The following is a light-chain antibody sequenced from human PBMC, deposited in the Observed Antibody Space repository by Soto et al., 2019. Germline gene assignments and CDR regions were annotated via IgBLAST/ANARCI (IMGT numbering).Light chain of an antibody. CDR1: QSVSRSY. Sequence: EIVFPQSPGTLALSPGERAPPSCRASQSVSRSYVAWYQQKPGQAPRLLIYGASSRATGIPDRFSGSGSGTDFTLTISRLEPEDFAVYYCQQYGSSPGTFGQGTKVDIK. CDR2: GAS. CDR3: QQYGSSPGT. V-gene: IGKV3-20*01. J-gene: IGKJ1*01.